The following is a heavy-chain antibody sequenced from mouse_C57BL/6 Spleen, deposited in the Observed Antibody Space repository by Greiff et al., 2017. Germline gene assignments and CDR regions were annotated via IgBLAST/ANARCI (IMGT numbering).Heavy chain of an antibody. D-gene: IGHD1-1*01. CDR2: ISSGGDYI. CDR3: TRDIDYGSSHYYAMDY. V-gene: IGHV5-9-1*02. CDR1: GFTFSSYA. Sequence: DVQLVESGEGLVKPGGSLKLSCAACGFTFSSYAMSWVRQTPEKRLEWVAYISSGGDYIYYADTVKGRFTISRDNARNTLYLQMSSLKSEDTAMYYGTRDIDYGSSHYYAMDYWGQGTSVTVSS. J-gene: IGHJ4*01.